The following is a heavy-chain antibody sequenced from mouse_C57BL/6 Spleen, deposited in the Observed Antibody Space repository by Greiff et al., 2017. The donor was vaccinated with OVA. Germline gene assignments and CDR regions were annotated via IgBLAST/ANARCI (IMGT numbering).Heavy chain of an antibody. CDR3: PGRTSYVGYIDV. Sequence: EVQGVESGGGLVQPGGSMKLSCVASGFTFSNSWMTWVRQSPAKGLEWVAQIRLKSDNYATPYAASGKGTITISTDESNSSVYMQMNKLRANYNVFYTGPGRTSYVGYIDVWGKGTTVTVSS. J-gene: IGHJ1*03. V-gene: IGHV6-3*01. D-gene: IGHD1-1*01. CDR2: IRLKSDNYAT. CDR1: GFTFSNSW.